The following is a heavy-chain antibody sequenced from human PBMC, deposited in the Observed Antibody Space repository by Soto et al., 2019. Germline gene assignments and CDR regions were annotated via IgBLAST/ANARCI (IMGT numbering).Heavy chain of an antibody. D-gene: IGHD6-13*01. CDR3: ARDLLLEAAIYGIDV. Sequence: ASVKVSCKAPGYTFTSYYMHWVRQAPGQGLEWMGIINPSGGSTSYAQKFQGRVTMTRDTSTSTVYMELSSLRSEDTAVYYCARDLLLEAAIYGIDVWSQGTTVTVS. CDR2: INPSGGST. V-gene: IGHV1-46*01. J-gene: IGHJ6*02. CDR1: GYTFTSYY.